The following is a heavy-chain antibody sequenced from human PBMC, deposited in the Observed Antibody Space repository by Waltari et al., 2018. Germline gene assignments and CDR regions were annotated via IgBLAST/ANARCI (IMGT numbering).Heavy chain of an antibody. J-gene: IGHJ4*02. V-gene: IGHV1-18*01. CDR2: IIAYNGNT. CDR3: ARAPLTYYDSSGYYYDD. D-gene: IGHD3-22*01. CDR1: GYNFTSDG. Sequence: QVQLVQSGAEVKKPGASVKVSCKAYGYNFTSDGISWVRQAAGKGLEWMGWIIAYNGNTNYAQKLQVRVTMTTDTSTSTAYMVLRSLRSDDTSVYYCARAPLTYYDSSGYYYDDWGQGTLVTVSS.